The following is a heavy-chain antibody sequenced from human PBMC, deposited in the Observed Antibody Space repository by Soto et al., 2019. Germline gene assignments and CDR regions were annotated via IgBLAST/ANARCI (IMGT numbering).Heavy chain of an antibody. Sequence: QVQLVESGGGVVQPGRSLRLSCAASGFTFSSYAMHWVRQAPGKGLEWVAVISYDGSNKYYADSVKGRFPLSRDNSKNALYLQMSGLRGGATAVYYCARETVVTARTPVWDYWGQGTLVTVSS. V-gene: IGHV3-30-3*01. D-gene: IGHD2-21*02. J-gene: IGHJ4*02. CDR3: ARETVVTARTPVWDY. CDR2: ISYDGSNK. CDR1: GFTFSSYA.